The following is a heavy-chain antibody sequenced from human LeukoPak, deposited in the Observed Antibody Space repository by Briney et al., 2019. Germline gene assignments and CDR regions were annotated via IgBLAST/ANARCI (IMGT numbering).Heavy chain of an antibody. V-gene: IGHV4-4*02. Sequence: SGTLSLTCAVSGGSISSSNWWSWVRQPPGKGLEWIGSIYYSGSTYYNPSLKSRVTISVDTSKNQFSLKLSSVTAADTAVYYCARHLLWFGETWFDPWGQGTLVTVSS. J-gene: IGHJ5*02. CDR3: ARHLLWFGETWFDP. CDR2: IYYSGST. CDR1: GGSISSSNW. D-gene: IGHD3-10*01.